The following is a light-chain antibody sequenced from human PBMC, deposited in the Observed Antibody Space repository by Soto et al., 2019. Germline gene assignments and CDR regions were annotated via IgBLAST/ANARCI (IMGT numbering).Light chain of an antibody. Sequence: DIVMTQSTDSLALSLSESSTINCKSSQNNENYLAWYQQKPGQAPRLLIHGASTRATGFPARFSGSGSGTDFTLTISSLQSEDFAVYYCQQYNNWPWTFGQGSNVDVK. CDR2: GAS. J-gene: IGKJ1*01. CDR3: QQYNNWPWT. V-gene: IGKV3-15*01. CDR1: QNNENY.